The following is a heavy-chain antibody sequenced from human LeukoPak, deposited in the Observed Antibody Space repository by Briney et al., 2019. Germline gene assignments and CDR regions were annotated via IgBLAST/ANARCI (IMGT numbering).Heavy chain of an antibody. CDR3: ARDQDRAFDI. CDR2: IWYDGTNR. CDR1: GFTFSTYG. Sequence: PGRSLRLSCTTSGFTFSTYGMHWVRQAPGKGLEWVAVIWYDGTNRYYADSVKGRFTIPRDNSKNTLYLQMNSMRAEDTAVYYCARDQDRAFDIWGQGTMVTVSS. J-gene: IGHJ3*02. V-gene: IGHV3-33*01.